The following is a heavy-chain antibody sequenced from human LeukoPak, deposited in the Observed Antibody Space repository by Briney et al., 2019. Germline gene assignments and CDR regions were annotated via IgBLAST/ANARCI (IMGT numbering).Heavy chain of an antibody. V-gene: IGHV3-53*01. D-gene: IGHD5-24*01. Sequence: GGSLRLSCAASGFTVSSNYMSWVRQAPGKGLEWVSVIYSGGSTYYADSVKGRFTISRDNSKNTLYLQMNSLRAEGTAVYYCARATVEMATITFDYWGQGTLVTVSS. CDR2: IYSGGST. CDR3: ARATVEMATITFDY. J-gene: IGHJ4*02. CDR1: GFTVSSNY.